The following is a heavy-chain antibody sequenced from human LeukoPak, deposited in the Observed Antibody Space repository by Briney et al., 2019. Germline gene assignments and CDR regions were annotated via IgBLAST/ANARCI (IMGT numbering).Heavy chain of an antibody. V-gene: IGHV3-74*01. Sequence: AGGSLRLSCAASGFTFSSYAMSWVRQAPGKGLVWVSRINSDWSITNYADSVKGRFTISRDDAKNTLYLQMNSLRAEDTAVYYCARGDDNYFDYWGQGTLVTVSS. CDR1: GFTFSSYA. D-gene: IGHD2-21*02. J-gene: IGHJ4*02. CDR3: ARGDDNYFDY. CDR2: INSDWSIT.